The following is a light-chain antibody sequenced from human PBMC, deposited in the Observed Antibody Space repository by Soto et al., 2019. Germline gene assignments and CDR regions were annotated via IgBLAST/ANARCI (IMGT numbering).Light chain of an antibody. CDR2: EVS. J-gene: IGLJ2*01. CDR1: CSDVGGYNY. CDR3: SSYAGINTVV. V-gene: IGLV2-8*01. Sequence: QSALTQPPSASGSPGQSVTISCTGTCSDVGGYNYVSWYQQHPGKAPKLMIFEVSKRPSGVPDRFSGSKSGNTASLTVSGLQAEDEADYYCSSYAGINTVVFGGGTKLTVL.